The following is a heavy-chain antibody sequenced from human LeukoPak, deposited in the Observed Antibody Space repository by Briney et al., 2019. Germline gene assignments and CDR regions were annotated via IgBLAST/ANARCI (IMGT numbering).Heavy chain of an antibody. CDR3: SRGRGVHASFDI. CDR2: VVPIFGKA. J-gene: IGHJ3*02. V-gene: IGHV1-69*05. CDR1: GGTFSSYA. D-gene: IGHD2-8*01. Sequence: ASVKVSCKASGGTFSSYAISWVRQAPGQGLEWMGGVVPIFGKAKYAQQFQGRVTIITDESTTTGYMEPSSLKSEDTAVYYCSRGRGVHASFDIWGQGTMVTVSS.